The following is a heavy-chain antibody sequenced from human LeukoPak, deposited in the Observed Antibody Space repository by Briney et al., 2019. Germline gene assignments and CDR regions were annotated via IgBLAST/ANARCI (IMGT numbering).Heavy chain of an antibody. CDR1: GYTFTSYG. V-gene: IGHV1-18*01. CDR2: ISAYNGNT. D-gene: IGHD3-22*01. Sequence: ASVKVSCKASGYTFTSYGISWVRQAPGQGLEWMGWISAYNGNTNYAQKLQGRVTMTTDTSTGTAYMELRSLRSDDTAVYYCARDAVTYYYDSSGYYYFDYWGQGTLVTVSS. J-gene: IGHJ4*02. CDR3: ARDAVTYYYDSSGYYYFDY.